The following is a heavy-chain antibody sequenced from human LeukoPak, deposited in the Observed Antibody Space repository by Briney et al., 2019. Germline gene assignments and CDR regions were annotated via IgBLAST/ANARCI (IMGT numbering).Heavy chain of an antibody. V-gene: IGHV4-4*07. CDR3: AREEAFQLEASLDQ. CDR2: IYTSGST. Sequence: SETLSLTCTDSGGSISSYYWSWIRQPAGKGLEWIGRIYTSGSTNYNPSLKSRVTMSVDTSKNQFSLKLSSVTAADTAVYYCAREEAFQLEASLDQWGQGTLVTVSS. CDR1: GGSISSYY. D-gene: IGHD3-3*01. J-gene: IGHJ4*02.